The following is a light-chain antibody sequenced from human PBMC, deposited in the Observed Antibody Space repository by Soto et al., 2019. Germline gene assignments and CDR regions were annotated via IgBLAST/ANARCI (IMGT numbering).Light chain of an antibody. CDR3: QQYNQWPGT. CDR2: GAS. Sequence: EIVLTQSPDSLSVSPGESATLSCRASQSIGSNLAWYQQKPGQSPRLLIYGASSRATGVPVRFSGSGSGVGFTLTIGVLQSEDFAVYHCQQYNQWPGTFGQGTKVDI. CDR1: QSIGSN. J-gene: IGKJ1*01. V-gene: IGKV3-15*01.